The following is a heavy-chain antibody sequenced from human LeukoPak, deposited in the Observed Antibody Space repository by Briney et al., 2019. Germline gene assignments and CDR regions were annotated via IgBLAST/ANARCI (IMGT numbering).Heavy chain of an antibody. CDR2: ISGSDDST. CDR1: GFTFRNYA. CDR3: AKGLLVWFGKPFDY. J-gene: IGHJ4*02. Sequence: GGSLRLSCAASGFTFRNYAMSWVRQVPGKGLEWVSGISGSDDSTFHADSVKGRFTVSRDISKNTLYLQMNGLRAEDTAVYFCAKGLLVWFGKPFDYWGRGTLVTVS. D-gene: IGHD3-10*01. V-gene: IGHV3-23*01.